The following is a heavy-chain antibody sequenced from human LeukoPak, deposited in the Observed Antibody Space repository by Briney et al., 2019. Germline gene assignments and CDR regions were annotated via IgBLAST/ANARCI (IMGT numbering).Heavy chain of an antibody. CDR2: ISSRSDYK. CDR3: AGSDTIGYSPREWDYWYFDL. J-gene: IGHJ2*01. D-gene: IGHD3-22*01. Sequence: GESLRLSCVASGFTFNTYTLNWVRQAPGKGLEWIASISSRSDYKYYAPSVRSHFTISRDNAKKSLYLQMNSLRAEDTAVYYCAGSDTIGYSPREWDYWYFDLWGRGTLVTVSS. CDR1: GFTFNTYT. V-gene: IGHV3-21*01.